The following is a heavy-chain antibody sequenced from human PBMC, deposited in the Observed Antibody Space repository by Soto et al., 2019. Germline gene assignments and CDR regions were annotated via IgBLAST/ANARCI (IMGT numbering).Heavy chain of an antibody. CDR1: GFSFSDYE. CDR3: ARDAFEIYYKFGLDV. J-gene: IGHJ6*02. D-gene: IGHD3-10*01. CDR2: ISSSGGTI. V-gene: IGHV3-48*03. Sequence: GGSLRLSCAASGFSFSDYEMNWVRQTPGKGLEWLSYISSSGGTIKYADSVKGRFTISRDNAKNSLYLQMHSLRADDTAVYYCARDAFEIYYKFGLDVWGQGTPVTVSS.